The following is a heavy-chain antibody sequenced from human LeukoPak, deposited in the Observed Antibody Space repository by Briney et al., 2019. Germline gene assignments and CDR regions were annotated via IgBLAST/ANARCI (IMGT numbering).Heavy chain of an antibody. CDR3: ARGGSDSPYFDY. Sequence: SETLSLTCTVSGGSISSGDYYWSWIRQPPGKGLEWIGYIYYSGSTYYNPSLKSRVTISVDTSKNQFSLKLSSVTAADTAVYYCARGGSDSPYFDYWGQGTLVTVSS. V-gene: IGHV4-30-4*01. CDR2: IYYSGST. D-gene: IGHD6-25*01. CDR1: GGSISSGDYY. J-gene: IGHJ4*02.